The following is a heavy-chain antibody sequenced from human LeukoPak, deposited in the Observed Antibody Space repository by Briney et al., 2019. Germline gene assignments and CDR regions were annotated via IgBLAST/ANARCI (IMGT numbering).Heavy chain of an antibody. CDR1: GFIFSDYH. CDR2: ITTSGGST. Sequence: GGSLRLSCAASGFIFSDYHMSWIRQAPGKGLEWVSSITTSGGSTFYADSVMGRLTISRDNSRNTLYLQMNSLSAEDTAIYYCAKRGNPTVGHHYLDVWGKGTTVSVSS. J-gene: IGHJ6*03. D-gene: IGHD1-1*01. CDR3: AKRGNPTVGHHYLDV. V-gene: IGHV3-23*01.